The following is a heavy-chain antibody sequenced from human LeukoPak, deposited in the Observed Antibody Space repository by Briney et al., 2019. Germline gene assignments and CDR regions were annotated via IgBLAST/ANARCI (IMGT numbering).Heavy chain of an antibody. D-gene: IGHD6-19*01. J-gene: IGHJ4*02. CDR1: GFTFSSYW. CDR2: IKQDGSEK. Sequence: AGSLRLSCAASGFTFSSYWMSWVRQAPGKGLEWVANIKQDGSEKYYVGSVKGRFTISRDNAKNSLYLQMNSLRAEDTAVYYCARDGDSSGLYNGFFDYWGQGTLVTVSS. V-gene: IGHV3-7*01. CDR3: ARDGDSSGLYNGFFDY.